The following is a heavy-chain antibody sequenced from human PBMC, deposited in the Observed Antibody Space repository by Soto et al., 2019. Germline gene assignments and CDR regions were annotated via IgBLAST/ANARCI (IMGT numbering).Heavy chain of an antibody. V-gene: IGHV1-18*01. CDR3: ARSTVQDNAFDI. J-gene: IGHJ3*02. CDR2: ISAYNGNT. CDR1: GYTLTSYG. Sequence: ASVKVSCKASGYTLTSYGISWVRQAPGQGLEWMGWISAYNGNTDYAQKLQGRVTMTTYTSTSTAYMELRSLRSDDTAVYYCARSTVQDNAFDIWGQGTMVTVSS. D-gene: IGHD3-10*01.